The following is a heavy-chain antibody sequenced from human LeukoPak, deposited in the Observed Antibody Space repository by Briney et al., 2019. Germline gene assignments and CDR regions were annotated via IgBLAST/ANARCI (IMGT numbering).Heavy chain of an antibody. Sequence: SETLSLTCAVYGGSFSGYYWSWIRQPPGKGLEWIGEINHSGSTNYNPSLKSRVTMSVDTSKNQFSLKLSSVTAADTAVYYCAREGPYYYDSSGYSPFDYWGQGTLVTVSS. CDR2: INHSGST. CDR3: AREGPYYYDSSGYSPFDY. D-gene: IGHD3-22*01. CDR1: GGSFSGYY. V-gene: IGHV4-34*01. J-gene: IGHJ4*02.